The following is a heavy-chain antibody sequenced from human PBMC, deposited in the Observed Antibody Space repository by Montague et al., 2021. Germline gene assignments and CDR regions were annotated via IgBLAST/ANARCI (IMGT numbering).Heavy chain of an antibody. V-gene: IGHV2-70*01. CDR1: GFSLSSIGTC. CDR3: ARINKELGSENGQWLDFDY. J-gene: IGHJ4*02. D-gene: IGHD6-19*01. CDR2: IEWDDQK. Sequence: PALAKPTQTLTLTCSLSGFSLSSIGTCVSWIRQPPGKALEWLALIEWDDQKYYTKSPAARLTISRDTSQNQVVLRMTNLDPVDTATYFCARINKELGSENGQWLDFDYWGQGILVTVSS.